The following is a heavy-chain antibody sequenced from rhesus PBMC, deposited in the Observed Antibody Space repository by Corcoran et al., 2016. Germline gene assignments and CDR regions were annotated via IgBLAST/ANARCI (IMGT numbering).Heavy chain of an antibody. J-gene: IGHJ4*01. Sequence: QVQLQESGPGLVKPSETLSLTCAVSGASISSYCWSWIRQPPGKGLEWIGEIFGNSGNSYYNPSLKSRVIISKDASKNQFSLKLSSVTAADTAVYYCARSGYGSGGVYWGQGILVTVSS. CDR3: ARSGYGSGGVY. CDR1: GASISSYC. CDR2: IFGNSGNS. V-gene: IGHV4-80*01. D-gene: IGHD4-4*01.